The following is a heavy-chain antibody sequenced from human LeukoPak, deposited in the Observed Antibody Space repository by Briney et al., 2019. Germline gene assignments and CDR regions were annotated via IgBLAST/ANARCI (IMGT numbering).Heavy chain of an antibody. CDR2: IWYDGSNK. D-gene: IGHD1-26*01. J-gene: IGHJ4*02. V-gene: IGHV3-33*01. CDR3: ARENYRHSWEPHYLDY. CDR1: GFTFSSYG. Sequence: GGSLRLSCAASGFTFSSYGMHWVRQAPGKGLEWVAVIWYDGSNKYYADSVKGRFTISRDNSKNTLYLQMNSLRAEDTAVYYCARENYRHSWEPHYLDYWGQGTLVTVSS.